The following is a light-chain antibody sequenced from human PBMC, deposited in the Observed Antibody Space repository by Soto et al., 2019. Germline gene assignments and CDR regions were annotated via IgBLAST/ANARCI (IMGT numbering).Light chain of an antibody. CDR2: AVS. CDR3: SSYTPDRYYV. CDR1: VGDVGLYEY. J-gene: IGLJ1*01. V-gene: IGLV2-14*01. Sequence: QFALTQPSSLAGGAGQSITISCTGTVGDVGLYEYVSWYQQQPGKAPKLMIYAVSNRPSGVSNRFSASKSGNTASLFISGLQAEEEADYYRSSYTPDRYYVFGSGTKVNVL.